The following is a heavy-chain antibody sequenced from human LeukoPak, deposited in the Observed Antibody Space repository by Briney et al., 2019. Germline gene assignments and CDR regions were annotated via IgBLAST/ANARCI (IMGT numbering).Heavy chain of an antibody. V-gene: IGHV3-53*01. D-gene: IGHD3-9*01. CDR3: ARGSYDILTGCNY. CDR2: IYSGGSA. CDR1: GFTVSSNY. J-gene: IGHJ4*02. Sequence: GGSLRLSCAASGFTVSSNYMSWVRQAPGKGLEWVSVIYSGGSAYYADSVKGRFTISRDNSKNTLYLQMNSLRAEDTAVYYCARGSYDILTGCNYWGQGTLVTVSS.